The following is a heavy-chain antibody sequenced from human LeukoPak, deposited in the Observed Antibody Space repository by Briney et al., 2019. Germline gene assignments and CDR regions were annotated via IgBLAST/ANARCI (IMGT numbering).Heavy chain of an antibody. D-gene: IGHD4-17*01. V-gene: IGHV4-59*08. CDR3: ARAGGAPHGDYEFDF. CDR1: GGSINTYY. CDR2: IYSSGST. J-gene: IGHJ4*02. Sequence: PSETLSLTCTVSGGSINTYYWGWIRQPSGKGLEWIGNIYSSGSTNYNPSLKSRVTISVDTSKNQFPLKLTSVTAADTAIYYCARAGGAPHGDYEFDFWGQGILVTVSS.